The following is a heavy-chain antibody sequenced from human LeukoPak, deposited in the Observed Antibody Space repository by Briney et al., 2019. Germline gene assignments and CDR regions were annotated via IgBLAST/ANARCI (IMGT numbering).Heavy chain of an antibody. D-gene: IGHD1-26*01. Sequence: GGSLRLSCAASGFTFSSYAMSWVRQAPGKGLEWVSAISGSGGSTYYADSVEGRFTISRDNSKNTLYLQMNSLRAEDTAVYYCAKATVGVGATTGAFDIRGLGTMVTVSS. J-gene: IGHJ3*02. CDR1: GFTFSSYA. V-gene: IGHV3-23*01. CDR3: AKATVGVGATTGAFDI. CDR2: ISGSGGST.